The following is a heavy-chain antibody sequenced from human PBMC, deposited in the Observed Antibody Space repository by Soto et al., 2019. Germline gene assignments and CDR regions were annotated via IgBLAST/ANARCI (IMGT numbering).Heavy chain of an antibody. CDR2: MYHSVST. CDR1: GGSISSGGYS. J-gene: IGHJ4*02. CDR3: ARVPAY. V-gene: IGHV4-30-2*01. D-gene: IGHD2-2*01. Sequence: PSETLSLTCAVSGGSISSGGYSWSWIRQPPGKGLEWIGYMYHSVSTYYNPSLKSRVTISIDRSKNQFSLQLSSVTAADTAVYYCARVPAYWGQGILVTVSS.